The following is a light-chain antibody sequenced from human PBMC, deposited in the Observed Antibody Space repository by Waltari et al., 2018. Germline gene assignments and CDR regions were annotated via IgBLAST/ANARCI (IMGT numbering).Light chain of an antibody. CDR1: QSVTMTS. J-gene: IGKJ4*01. CDR3: QHYERSVT. CDR2: ATS. V-gene: IGKV3-20*01. Sequence: EIVLTQSPGTLSLSPGESATLSCRASQSVTMTSLGWYQHRAGQAPKLLIYATSTRATGIPDRFSGRGSGIEFTLTISRLEPEDFAVYYCQHYERSVTFGGGTKLEIK.